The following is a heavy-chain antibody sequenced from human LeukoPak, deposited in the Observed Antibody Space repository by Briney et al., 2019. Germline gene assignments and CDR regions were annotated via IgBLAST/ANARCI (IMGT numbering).Heavy chain of an antibody. Sequence: GGSLRLSCSASGFTFSSYEMNWVRQAPGKGLEWVSYISSSGSTICYADSVKGRFTISRDNAKNSLYLQMNSLRAEDTAVYYCAELGITMIGGVWGKGTTVTISS. CDR3: AELGITMIGGV. CDR1: GFTFSSYE. CDR2: ISSSGSTI. V-gene: IGHV3-48*03. D-gene: IGHD3-10*02. J-gene: IGHJ6*04.